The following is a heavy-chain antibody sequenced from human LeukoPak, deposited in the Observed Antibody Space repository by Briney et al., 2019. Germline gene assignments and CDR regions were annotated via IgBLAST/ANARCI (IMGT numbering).Heavy chain of an antibody. D-gene: IGHD6-19*01. J-gene: IGHJ5*02. V-gene: IGHV4-34*01. CDR2: INHSGST. CDR1: GGSFSGYY. Sequence: SETLSLTCAVYGGSFSGYYWSWIRQPPGKGLEWIGEINHSGSTNYNPSLKSRVTISVDTSKNQFSLKLSSVTAADTAVYYCARDVRVRGGWRGFDPWGQGTLVTVSS. CDR3: ARDVRVRGGWRGFDP.